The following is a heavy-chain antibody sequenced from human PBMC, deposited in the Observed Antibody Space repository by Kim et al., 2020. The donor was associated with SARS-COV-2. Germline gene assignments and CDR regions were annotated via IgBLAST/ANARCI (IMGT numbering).Heavy chain of an antibody. D-gene: IGHD3-10*01. Sequence: ADSVNGPFTISRDNAKNSLYLQMNRLRAEVTALYYCAKDRSAAGAGGFDYWGQGTLVPVSS. V-gene: IGHV3-9*01. CDR3: AKDRSAAGAGGFDY. J-gene: IGHJ4*02.